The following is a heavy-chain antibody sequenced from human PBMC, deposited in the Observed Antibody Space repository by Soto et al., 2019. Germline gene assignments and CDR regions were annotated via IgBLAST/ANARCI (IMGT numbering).Heavy chain of an antibody. V-gene: IGHV4-4*02. Sequence: SETLSLTCAVSGGSISSNKWWSWVRQPPGKGLEWIGEIYHSGSTNYNPSLKSRVTISVDKSKNQFSLKLSSVTAADTAVYYCAREGNLGRWLQPLDFWGQGTLVTVSS. CDR2: IYHSGST. D-gene: IGHD5-12*01. CDR3: AREGNLGRWLQPLDF. CDR1: GGSISSNKW. J-gene: IGHJ4*02.